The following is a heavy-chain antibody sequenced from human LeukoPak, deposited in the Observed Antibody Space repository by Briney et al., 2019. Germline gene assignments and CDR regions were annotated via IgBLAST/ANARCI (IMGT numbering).Heavy chain of an antibody. J-gene: IGHJ3*02. CDR1: GFTFSSYG. V-gene: IGHV3-30*18. D-gene: IGHD4-17*01. CDR2: ISYDGSNK. CDR3: AKLTGDYGDYVDAFDI. Sequence: SGGSLRLSCAASGFTFSSYGMHWDRQAPGKGLEWVADISYDGSNKYYADSVKGRFTISRDNSKNTLYLQMNSLRAEDTAVYYCAKLTGDYGDYVDAFDIWGQGTMVTVSS.